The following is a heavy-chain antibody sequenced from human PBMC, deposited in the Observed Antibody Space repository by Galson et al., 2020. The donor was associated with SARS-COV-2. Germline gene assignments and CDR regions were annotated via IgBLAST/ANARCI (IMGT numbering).Heavy chain of an antibody. D-gene: IGHD6-13*01. J-gene: IGHJ4*02. V-gene: IGHV1-46*02. CDR1: GYTFNNFY. CDR2: INPTEGYT. Sequence: ASVKVSCKASGYTFNNFYMHWVRQAPGQGLEWLGIINPTEGYTSHAYAQEFQGRVTMTRDTSSTTFYMELNSLRSEDTAVYYCARDHGSGWYPYWWGQGTLVTVSS. CDR3: ARDHGSGWYPYW.